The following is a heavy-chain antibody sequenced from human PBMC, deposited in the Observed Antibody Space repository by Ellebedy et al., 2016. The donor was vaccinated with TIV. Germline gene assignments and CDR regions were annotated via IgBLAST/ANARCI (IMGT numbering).Heavy chain of an antibody. D-gene: IGHD3-10*02. CDR1: GYTFTSYA. J-gene: IGHJ6*02. Sequence: ASVKVSXKASGYTFTSYAMHWVRQAPGQRLEWMGWINAGNGNTKYSQKFQGRVTITRDTSASTAYMELSSLRSEDTAVYYCARDLSSGSYFLYYYGMDVWGQGTTVTVSS. CDR2: INAGNGNT. V-gene: IGHV1-3*01. CDR3: ARDLSSGSYFLYYYGMDV.